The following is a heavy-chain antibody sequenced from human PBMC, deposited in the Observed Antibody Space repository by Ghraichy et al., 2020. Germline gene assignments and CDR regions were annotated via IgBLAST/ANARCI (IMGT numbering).Heavy chain of an antibody. Sequence: GGSLRLSCAASGFTFSSNYMSWVRQAPGKGLEWVSVIYSGGSTYYSDSVKGRFTISRDNSKNKLYLQMNSLRAEDTAVYYCARDRILWFGELLYQEGWYGLDVWGQGTPVTVSS. D-gene: IGHD3-10*01. CDR3: ARDRILWFGELLYQEGWYGLDV. CDR2: IYSGGST. CDR1: GFTFSSNY. V-gene: IGHV3-66*01. J-gene: IGHJ6*02.